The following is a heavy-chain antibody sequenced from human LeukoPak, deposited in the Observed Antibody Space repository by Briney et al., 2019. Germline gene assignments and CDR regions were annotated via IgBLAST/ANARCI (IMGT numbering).Heavy chain of an antibody. CDR1: GYTFTGCY. J-gene: IGHJ6*03. Sequence: ASVKVSCKASGYTFTGCYMHWVRQAPGQGLEWMGWINPNSGGTNYAQKFQGRVTMTRDTSISTAYMELSRLRSDDTAVYYCARGGYCSSTSCYYYMDVWGKGTTVTVSS. D-gene: IGHD2-2*01. CDR3: ARGGYCSSTSCYYYMDV. CDR2: INPNSGGT. V-gene: IGHV1-2*02.